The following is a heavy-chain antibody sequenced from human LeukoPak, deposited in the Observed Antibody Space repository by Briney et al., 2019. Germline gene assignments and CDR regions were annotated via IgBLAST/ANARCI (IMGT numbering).Heavy chain of an antibody. CDR2: TSYDVSIR. J-gene: IGHJ4*02. D-gene: IGHD1-26*01. CDR1: GFTFSSYT. CDR3: ARDAQGRYPYSFDN. V-gene: IGHV3-30-3*01. Sequence: GSLRLSCAASGFTFSSYTIHWVRQAPARGLEWVAVTSYDVSIRNYADSVKGRFTISRDNSKNTLYLQMNSLRGEDTAVYYCARDAQGRYPYSFDNWGQGTLVTVSS.